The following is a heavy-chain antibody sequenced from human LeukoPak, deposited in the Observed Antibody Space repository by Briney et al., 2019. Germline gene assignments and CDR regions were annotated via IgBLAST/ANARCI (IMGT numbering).Heavy chain of an antibody. V-gene: IGHV3-74*01. CDR2: INSDGSST. CDR1: GFTFSSYW. J-gene: IGHJ4*02. D-gene: IGHD1-26*01. Sequence: GGSLRLSCAASGFTFSSYWMHWVRHAPGKGLVWVSRINSDGSSTSYADSVKGRFTISRDNAKNTLYLQMNSLRAEDTAVYYCARVYSGSYFGEPPDSPRNLDYWGQGTLVTVSS. CDR3: ARVYSGSYFGEPPDSPRNLDY.